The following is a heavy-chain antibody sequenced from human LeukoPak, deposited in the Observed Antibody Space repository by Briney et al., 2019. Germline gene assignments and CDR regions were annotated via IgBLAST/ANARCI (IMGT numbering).Heavy chain of an antibody. CDR2: INPNSGGT. Sequence: ASVKVSCKASGGTFSSYAISWVRQAPGQGLEWMGWINPNSGGTNYAQKFQGRVTMTRDTSISTAYMELSRLRSDDTAVYYCARLRADLWGQGTLVTVSS. J-gene: IGHJ4*02. CDR3: ARLRADL. V-gene: IGHV1-2*02. CDR1: GGTFSSYA.